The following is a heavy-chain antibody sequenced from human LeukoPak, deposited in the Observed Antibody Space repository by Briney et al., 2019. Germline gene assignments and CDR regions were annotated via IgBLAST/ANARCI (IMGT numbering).Heavy chain of an antibody. CDR3: AREAYGSGNYPFDL. Sequence: GGSLRLSCAASGLTFNKYYMNWVRQAPGKGLEWVSSITSNSANMYYGDSVKGRFTMSRDNAKNSLYLQMNSLRAEDTAVYYCAREAYGSGNYPFDLWGQGTLVTVSS. CDR1: GLTFNKYY. J-gene: IGHJ4*02. CDR2: ITSNSANM. V-gene: IGHV3-21*01. D-gene: IGHD3-10*01.